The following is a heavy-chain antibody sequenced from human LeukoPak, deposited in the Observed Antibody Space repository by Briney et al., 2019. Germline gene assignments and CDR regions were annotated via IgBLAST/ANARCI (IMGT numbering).Heavy chain of an antibody. Sequence: SETLSLTCTVSGGSIGSSTYYWGWIRQPPGKGLGWIGSIYYSGSTYYNPSLKSRVTISVDTSKNHFSLRLSSVAAADTAVYYCASAMIGVPDDAFDIWGQGTMVTVSS. V-gene: IGHV4-39*02. CDR1: GGSIGSSTYY. CDR2: IYYSGST. D-gene: IGHD3-22*01. J-gene: IGHJ3*02. CDR3: ASAMIGVPDDAFDI.